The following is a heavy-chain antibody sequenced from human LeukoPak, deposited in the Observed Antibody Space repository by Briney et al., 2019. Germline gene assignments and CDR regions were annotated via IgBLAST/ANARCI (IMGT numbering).Heavy chain of an antibody. CDR3: ARVGCSSTSCRNFDY. J-gene: IGHJ4*02. CDR1: GYTFTSYG. D-gene: IGHD2-2*01. Sequence: ASVKVSCKASGYTFTSYGISWVRQAPGQGLEWMGWISAYNGNTNYARKLQGRVTMTTDTSTSTAYMELRSLRSDDTAVYYCARVGCSSTSCRNFDYWGQGTLVTVSS. CDR2: ISAYNGNT. V-gene: IGHV1-18*01.